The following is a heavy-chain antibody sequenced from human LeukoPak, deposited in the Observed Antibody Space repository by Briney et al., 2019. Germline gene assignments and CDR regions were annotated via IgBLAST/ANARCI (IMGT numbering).Heavy chain of an antibody. J-gene: IGHJ6*02. CDR1: GYTLTELS. CDR3: ATVEIVGATNYYYYGMDV. CDR2: FVPEDGET. Sequence: ASVKVSCKVSGYTLTELSMHWVRQAPGKGLEWMGGFVPEDGETIYAQKFQGRVTMTEDTSTDTAYMELSSLRSEDTAVYYCATVEIVGATNYYYYGMDVWGQGTTVTVSS. D-gene: IGHD1-26*01. V-gene: IGHV1-24*01.